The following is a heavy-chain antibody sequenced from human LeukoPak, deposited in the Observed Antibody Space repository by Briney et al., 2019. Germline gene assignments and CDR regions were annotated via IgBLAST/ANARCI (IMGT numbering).Heavy chain of an antibody. D-gene: IGHD2-15*01. CDR3: ARVLCSGGTCLDAFDI. J-gene: IGHJ3*02. CDR1: GFIFSSYT. Sequence: GGSLRLSCAASGFIFSSYTMNWVRQAPGKGLEWVAVIWYDGSNKYYADSVKGRFTISRDNSKNTLYLQMNSLRAEDTAVYYCARVLCSGGTCLDAFDIWGQGTMVTVSS. CDR2: IWYDGSNK. V-gene: IGHV3-33*08.